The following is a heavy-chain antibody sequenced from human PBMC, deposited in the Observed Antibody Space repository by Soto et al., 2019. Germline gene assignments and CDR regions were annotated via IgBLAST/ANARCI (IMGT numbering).Heavy chain of an antibody. Sequence: SVKVSCKASGGTFSSYAISWVRQAPGQGLEWMGGIIPIFGTANYAQKFQGRVTITADKSTSTAYMELSSLRSEDTAVYYCALQIPPTIVATVTELDYWGQGTLVTVSS. CDR1: GGTFSSYA. CDR3: ALQIPPTIVATVTELDY. CDR2: IIPIFGTA. V-gene: IGHV1-69*06. J-gene: IGHJ4*02. D-gene: IGHD5-12*01.